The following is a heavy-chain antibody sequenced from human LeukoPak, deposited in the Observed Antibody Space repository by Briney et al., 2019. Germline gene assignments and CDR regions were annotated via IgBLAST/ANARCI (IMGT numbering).Heavy chain of an antibody. V-gene: IGHV3-9*01. CDR1: GFTFDDYA. CDR2: ISWNSGSI. Sequence: PGGSLRLSCAASGFTFDDYAMHWVRQAPGKGLEWVSGISWNSGSIGYADSVKGRFTISRDNAKNSLYLQMNSLRAEDTALYYCAKDTRRDGYKYGFEAFDIWGQGTMVTVSS. J-gene: IGHJ3*02. CDR3: AKDTRRDGYKYGFEAFDI. D-gene: IGHD5-24*01.